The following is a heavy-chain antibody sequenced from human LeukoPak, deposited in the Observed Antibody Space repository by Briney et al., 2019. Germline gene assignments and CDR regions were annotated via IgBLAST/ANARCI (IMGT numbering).Heavy chain of an antibody. J-gene: IGHJ4*02. CDR2: IYSGGST. D-gene: IGHD3-3*01. CDR3: AKDTVGGFWSGYYTRFDY. CDR1: GFTVSSNY. V-gene: IGHV3-66*01. Sequence: GGSLRLSCAASGFTVSSNYMSWVRQAPGKGLEWVSVIYSGGSTYYADSVKGRFTISRDNSKNTLYLQMNSLRAEDTAVYYCAKDTVGGFWSGYYTRFDYWGQGTLVTVSS.